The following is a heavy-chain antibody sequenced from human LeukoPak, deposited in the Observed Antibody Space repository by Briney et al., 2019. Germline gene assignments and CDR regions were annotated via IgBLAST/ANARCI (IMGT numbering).Heavy chain of an antibody. CDR3: AREGLGYNELDY. Sequence: GGSLRLSCAASGFAFSNYNVNWLRQAPGKGLEWISYIHGSGGTSIYYADSVKGRFTISRDNAKNSLYLQMSSLRVEDTAVYYCAREGLGYNELDYWGQGTLVTVSS. J-gene: IGHJ4*02. CDR2: IHGSGGTSI. V-gene: IGHV3-48*03. D-gene: IGHD5-24*01. CDR1: GFAFSNYN.